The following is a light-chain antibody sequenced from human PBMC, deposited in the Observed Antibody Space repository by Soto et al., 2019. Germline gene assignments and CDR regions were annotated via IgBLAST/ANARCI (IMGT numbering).Light chain of an antibody. CDR2: EVF. V-gene: IGLV2-8*01. Sequence: QSALTQPPSASGSLGQSVTISCTGTRSDVGGFNYVSWYQQHPGKAPKLLIYEVFKRPSGVPDRFSGSKSGNTASLTVSGLQAEDEADYYCSSYAGRNNLLFGGGTKLTVL. CDR3: SSYAGRNNLL. J-gene: IGLJ2*01. CDR1: RSDVGGFNY.